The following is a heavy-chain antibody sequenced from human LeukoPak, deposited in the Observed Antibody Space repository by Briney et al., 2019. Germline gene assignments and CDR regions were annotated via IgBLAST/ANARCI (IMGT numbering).Heavy chain of an antibody. CDR1: EFTFSSYA. Sequence: GGSLRLSCAASEFTFSSYAMSWVRQAPGKGLEWVSAISGSGGSTYYADSVKGRFTISRDNSKNTLYLQMNSLRAEDTAVYYCAKDREWFGEQVDAFDIWGQGTMVTVSS. V-gene: IGHV3-23*01. J-gene: IGHJ3*02. D-gene: IGHD3-10*01. CDR3: AKDREWFGEQVDAFDI. CDR2: ISGSGGST.